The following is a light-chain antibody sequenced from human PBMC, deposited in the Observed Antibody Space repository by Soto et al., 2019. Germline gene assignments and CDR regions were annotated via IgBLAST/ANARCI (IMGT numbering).Light chain of an antibody. CDR3: QQYYDWPLT. Sequence: EIVMTQSPATLSLSPGERATLSCRASQTIDNTLAWYQRKPGQAPRLLIYDASTRATGVPARFSGSGSGTDFTLTISSLQSEDFAVYYCQQYYDWPLTFGGGTKVDIK. CDR2: DAS. V-gene: IGKV3-15*01. J-gene: IGKJ4*01. CDR1: QTIDNT.